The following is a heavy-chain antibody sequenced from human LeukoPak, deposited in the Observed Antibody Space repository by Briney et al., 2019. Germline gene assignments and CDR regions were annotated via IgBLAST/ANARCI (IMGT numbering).Heavy chain of an antibody. D-gene: IGHD2-2*01. V-gene: IGHV1-69*04. J-gene: IGHJ6*02. CDR3: ARAPTLGYCSSTSCSADYYGMDV. Sequence: SVKVSCKASGGTFSSYAISWVRQAPGQGLEWRGRIIPILGIANYAQKFQGRVTITADKSTSTTYMELSSLRSEDTAVYYCARAPTLGYCSSTSCSADYYGMDVWGQGTTVTVSS. CDR1: GGTFSSYA. CDR2: IIPILGIA.